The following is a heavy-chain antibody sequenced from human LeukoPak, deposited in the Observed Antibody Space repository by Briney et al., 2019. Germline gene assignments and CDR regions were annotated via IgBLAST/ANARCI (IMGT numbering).Heavy chain of an antibody. J-gene: IGHJ4*02. CDR3: ASRPSGDSGNYFS. V-gene: IGHV1-2*02. D-gene: IGHD3-10*01. CDR1: GYTFTAHY. Sequence: ASVKVSCKAFGYTFTAHYLHWVRQAPGQGLEWMAWINPNSGAADYAQKFQGRVALTRDTSISTAYMELSRLGSDDAAVYYCASRPSGDSGNYFSWGQGTLVTVSS. CDR2: INPNSGAA.